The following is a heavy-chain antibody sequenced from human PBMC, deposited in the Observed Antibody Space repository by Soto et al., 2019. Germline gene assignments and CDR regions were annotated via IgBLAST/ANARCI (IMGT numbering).Heavy chain of an antibody. CDR2: ISGSGGST. J-gene: IGHJ4*01. V-gene: IGHV3-23*01. CDR1: GFTFSSYA. Sequence: GGSLRLSCASSGFTFSSYAMSWVRQAPGKGLEWVSAISGSGGSTSYADSVKGRFTISRDNSKNTLYLQMNSLRAEDTAVYYFAKGDLENHYLDYCRQRTLSTV. CDR3: AKGDLENHYLDY.